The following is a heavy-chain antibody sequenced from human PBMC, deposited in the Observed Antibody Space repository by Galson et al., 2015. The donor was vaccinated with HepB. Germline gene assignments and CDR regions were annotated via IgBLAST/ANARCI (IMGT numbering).Heavy chain of an antibody. D-gene: IGHD1/OR15-1a*01. CDR2: IIPIFGTA. CDR3: AGVRNSTPDY. Sequence: SVKVSCKASGGIFSNYAISWVRQAPGQGLEWMGGIIPIFGTANYAQKFQGRVTITADKSTSTAYMELSSLRSEDTAVYYCAGVRNSTPDYWGQGTLVTVSS. V-gene: IGHV1-69*06. CDR1: GGIFSNYA. J-gene: IGHJ4*02.